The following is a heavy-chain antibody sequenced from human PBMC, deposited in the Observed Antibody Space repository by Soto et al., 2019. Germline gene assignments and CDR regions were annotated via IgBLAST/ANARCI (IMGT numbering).Heavy chain of an antibody. Sequence: QVQLVESGGGVVQPGRSLRLSCAASGFTFSSYGMHWVRQAPGKGLEWVAVISYDGSNKYYADSVKGRFTISRGNSKNTLYLQMNSLRAEDTAVYYCAKISRPYSRPTTLDYWGQGTLVTVSS. J-gene: IGHJ4*02. V-gene: IGHV3-30*18. CDR3: AKISRPYSRPTTLDY. CDR1: GFTFSSYG. D-gene: IGHD6-13*01. CDR2: ISYDGSNK.